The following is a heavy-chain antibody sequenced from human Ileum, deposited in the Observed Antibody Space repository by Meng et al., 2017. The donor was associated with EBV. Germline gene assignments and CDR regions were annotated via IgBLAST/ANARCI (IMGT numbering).Heavy chain of an antibody. J-gene: IGHJ4*02. V-gene: IGHV1-18*01. CDR2: ISAYNGNT. D-gene: IGHD1-26*01. Sequence: QIRLGQSGAVVKKPGDSVKSSCKASGYTFSNYGISWLRQAPGQGLEWMGWISAYNGNTNYAQNLQGRVTMTTDTSTGTAYMEVRSLRSDDTAVYYCARAGNGGSYYFTYWGQGTLVTVSS. CDR1: GYTFSNYG. CDR3: ARAGNGGSYYFTY.